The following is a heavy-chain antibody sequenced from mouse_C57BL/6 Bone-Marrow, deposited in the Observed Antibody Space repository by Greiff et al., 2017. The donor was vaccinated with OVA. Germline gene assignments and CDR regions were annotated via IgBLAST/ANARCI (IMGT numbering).Heavy chain of an antibody. D-gene: IGHD3-2*02. CDR2: IYPGSGST. Sequence: VQLQQPGAELVKPGASVKMSCKASGYTFTSYWITWVKQRPGQGLEWIGDIYPGSGSTNYNEKFKSKATLTVDTSSSTAYMQLSSLTSEDSAVYYCARSAQATKAWFAYWGQGTLVTVSA. V-gene: IGHV1-55*01. CDR1: GYTFTSYW. CDR3: ARSAQATKAWFAY. J-gene: IGHJ3*01.